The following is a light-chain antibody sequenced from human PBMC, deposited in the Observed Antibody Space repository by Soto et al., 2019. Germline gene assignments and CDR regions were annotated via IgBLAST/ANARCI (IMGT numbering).Light chain of an antibody. V-gene: IGLV1-40*01. CDR1: SSNIGAGYD. J-gene: IGLJ2*01. CDR3: QSYDSSLSAVV. Sequence: QSVLTQPPSVSGAPGQSVTISCTGSSSNIGAGYDVHWYQQLPGTAPKLLIYGNSNRPSGVPDRFSGSKSGTSASLAITGLQAEGEADYYCQSYDSSLSAVVFGGGTQLTVL. CDR2: GNS.